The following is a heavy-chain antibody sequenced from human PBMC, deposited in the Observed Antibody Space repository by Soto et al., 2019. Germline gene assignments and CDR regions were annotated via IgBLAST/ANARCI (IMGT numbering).Heavy chain of an antibody. CDR3: AKYYFDSTGSHYYYYGMDV. D-gene: IGHD3-22*01. V-gene: IGHV4-39*01. J-gene: IGHJ6*02. Sequence: SETLSLTCSVSGGSISSSSYYSGWIRQPPGKGLEWIGSVSYSGSTYYNPSLKSRVTISVDTSKNQFSLKLSSVTAADTAVYYCAKYYFDSTGSHYYYYGMDVWGQGTSVTVSS. CDR2: VSYSGST. CDR1: GGSISSSSYY.